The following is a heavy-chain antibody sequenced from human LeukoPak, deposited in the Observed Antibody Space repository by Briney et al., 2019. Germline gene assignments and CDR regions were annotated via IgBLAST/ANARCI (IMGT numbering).Heavy chain of an antibody. J-gene: IGHJ3*02. D-gene: IGHD2-21*01. CDR2: ISSNGGST. Sequence: RGSLRLSCAASGFTFSSYAMHWVRQAPGKGLEYVSAISSNGGSTYYANSVKGRFTISRDNSKNTLYLQMGSLRAEDMAVYYCARERLAYCGGDCYHNDAFDIWGQGTMVTVSS. CDR1: GFTFSSYA. V-gene: IGHV3-64*01. CDR3: ARERLAYCGGDCYHNDAFDI.